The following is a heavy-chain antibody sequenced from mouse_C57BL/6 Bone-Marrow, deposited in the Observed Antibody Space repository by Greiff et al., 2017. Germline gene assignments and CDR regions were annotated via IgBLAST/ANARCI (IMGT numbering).Heavy chain of an antibody. CDR2: IYPGSGST. CDR3: ARRIITTVRGYYAMDY. CDR1: GYTFTSYW. J-gene: IGHJ4*01. D-gene: IGHD1-1*01. Sequence: QVQLQQPGAELVKPGASVKMSCKASGYTFTSYWITWVKQRPGQGLEWIGDIYPGSGSTNYNEKFKSKATLTVDTSSSTAYRQLSSLTSEDSAVYYCARRIITTVRGYYAMDYWGQGTSGTVSS. V-gene: IGHV1-55*01.